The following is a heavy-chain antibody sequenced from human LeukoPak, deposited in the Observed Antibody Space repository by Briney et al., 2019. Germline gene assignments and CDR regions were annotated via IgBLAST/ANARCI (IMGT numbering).Heavy chain of an antibody. CDR3: AREATAAAYFDY. J-gene: IGHJ4*02. D-gene: IGHD6-13*01. CDR2: LSSDGSTK. V-gene: IGHV3-30-3*01. Sequence: GGSLRLSCTASGFTFSAYTMHWVRQAPGEGLEWVAVLSSDGSTKYYADSVKGRLTISRDNSQNTLYLQMNSLRAEDSAVYYCAREATAAAYFDYWGQGTLVTVSS. CDR1: GFTFSAYT.